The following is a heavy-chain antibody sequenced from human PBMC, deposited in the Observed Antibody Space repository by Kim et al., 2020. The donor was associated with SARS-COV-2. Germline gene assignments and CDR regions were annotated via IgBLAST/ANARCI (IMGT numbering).Heavy chain of an antibody. Sequence: GGSLRLSCAASGFTFSGSAMHWVRQASGKGLEWVGRIRSKANSYATAYAASVKGRFTISRDDSNNTACLQMNSLKTEDTAVYYCIRYYYDSSGSGVYWGQGTPVTLYS. J-gene: IGHJ4*01. CDR3: IRYYYDSSGSGVY. CDR1: GFTFSGSA. D-gene: IGHD3-22*01. V-gene: IGHV3-73*01. CDR2: IRSKANSYAT.